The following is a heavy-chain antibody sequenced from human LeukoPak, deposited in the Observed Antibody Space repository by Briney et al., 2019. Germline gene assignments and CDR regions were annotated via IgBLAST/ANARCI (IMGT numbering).Heavy chain of an antibody. CDR3: ARGNVYYYDSSGYYLNYYYGMDV. D-gene: IGHD3-22*01. V-gene: IGHV4-59*01. J-gene: IGHJ6*02. CDR2: IYYIGST. Sequence: SETLSLTCTVSGGSISSYYWSWIRQPPGKGLEWIGSIYYIGSTNYNPSLKSRVTISVDTSKNQFSLKLSSVTAADTAVYYCARGNVYYYDSSGYYLNYYYGMDVWGQGTTVTVSS. CDR1: GGSISSYY.